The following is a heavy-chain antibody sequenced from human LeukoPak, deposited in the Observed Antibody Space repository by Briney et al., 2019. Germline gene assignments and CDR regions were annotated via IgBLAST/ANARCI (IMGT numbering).Heavy chain of an antibody. Sequence: PSETLSLTCTVSGGSISSYYWSWIRQPPGKGLEWIGYIYYSGSTNYNPSLKSRVTISVDTSKNQFSLRLSSATAADTAVYYCARHPLDYDFWSGYYAERNYYFDYWGQGTLVTVSS. J-gene: IGHJ4*02. CDR3: ARHPLDYDFWSGYYAERNYYFDY. V-gene: IGHV4-59*08. CDR2: IYYSGST. CDR1: GGSISSYY. D-gene: IGHD3-3*01.